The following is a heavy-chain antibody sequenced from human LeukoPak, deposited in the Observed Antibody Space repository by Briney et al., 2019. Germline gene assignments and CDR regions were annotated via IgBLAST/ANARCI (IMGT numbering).Heavy chain of an antibody. J-gene: IGHJ4*02. V-gene: IGHV3-11*01. D-gene: IGHD5-24*01. Sequence: TGGSLRLSCAASGFTFSDYYMSWIRQAPGKGLEWVSYISSSGSTIYYADSVKGRFTISRDNAKNSLYLQMNSLRAEDTAVYHCAGGGWLQLKNGDYFDYWGQGTLVTVSS. CDR1: GFTFSDYY. CDR2: ISSSGSTI. CDR3: AGGGWLQLKNGDYFDY.